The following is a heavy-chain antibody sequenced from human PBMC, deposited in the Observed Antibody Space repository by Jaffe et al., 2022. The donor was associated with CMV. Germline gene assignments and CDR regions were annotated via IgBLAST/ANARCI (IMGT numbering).Heavy chain of an antibody. J-gene: IGHJ6*03. Sequence: QVQLVQSGAEVKKPGASVKVSCKASGYTFTGYYMHWVRQAPGQGLEWMGWINPNSGGTNYAQKFQGWVTMTRDTSISTAYMELSRLRSDDTAVYYCARGGEPNPSPYSYGYYYYYYMDVWGKGTTVTVSS. CDR3: ARGGEPNPSPYSYGYYYYYYMDV. CDR1: GYTFTGYY. CDR2: INPNSGGT. V-gene: IGHV1-2*04. D-gene: IGHD5-18*01.